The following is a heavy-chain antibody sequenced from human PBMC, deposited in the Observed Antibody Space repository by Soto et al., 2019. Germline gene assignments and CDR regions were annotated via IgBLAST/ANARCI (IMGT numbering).Heavy chain of an antibody. CDR1: GFTFSSYS. D-gene: IGHD5-18*01. V-gene: IGHV3-48*02. CDR2: ISSSSSTI. CDR3: ASDGYSYGYGAFDI. Sequence: VQLVESGGGLVQPGGSLRLSCAASGFTFSSYSMNWVRQAPGKGLEWVSYISSSSSTIYYADSVKGRFTISRDNAKNSLYLQMNSLRDEDTAVYYCASDGYSYGYGAFDIWGQGTMVTVSS. J-gene: IGHJ3*02.